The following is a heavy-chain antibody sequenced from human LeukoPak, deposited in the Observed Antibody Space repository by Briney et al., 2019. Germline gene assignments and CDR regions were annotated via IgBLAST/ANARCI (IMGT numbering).Heavy chain of an antibody. CDR1: GYTFTGYY. J-gene: IGHJ6*02. CDR3: ARVLDTDCSSTSCYPPPDYYYYGMDV. D-gene: IGHD2-2*01. CDR2: INPNSGGT. V-gene: IGHV1-2*02. Sequence: ASVKVSCKASGYTFTGYYMHWVRQAPGQGLEWMGWINPNSGGTNYAQKFQGRVTMTRDTSTSTVYMELSSLRSEDTAVYYCARVLDTDCSSTSCYPPPDYYYYGMDVWGQGTTVTVSS.